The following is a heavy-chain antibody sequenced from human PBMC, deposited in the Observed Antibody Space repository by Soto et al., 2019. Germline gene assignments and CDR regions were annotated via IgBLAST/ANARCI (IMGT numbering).Heavy chain of an antibody. J-gene: IGHJ4*02. CDR1: GYTFTRYD. V-gene: IGHV1-8*01. CDR3: ARALRYSGYYLKDY. D-gene: IGHD5-12*01. CDR2: MNPNSGNT. Sequence: QVQLVQSGAEVKKPGASVKVSCKASGYTFTRYDINWVRQATGQGLEWMGWMNPNSGNTGYAQKFQGRVTMTRNTSISTAYMELSRLRSEDTAVYYCARALRYSGYYLKDYWGQGTLVTVSS.